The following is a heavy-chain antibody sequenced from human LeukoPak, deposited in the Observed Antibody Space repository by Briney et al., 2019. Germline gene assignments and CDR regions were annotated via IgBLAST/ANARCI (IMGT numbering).Heavy chain of an antibody. CDR1: GLTFGDYL. CDR2: ISGGTT. D-gene: IGHD6-19*01. V-gene: IGHV3-49*03. J-gene: IGHJ4*02. Sequence: GGSLRLSCTASGLTFGDYLMSWFRQAPGKGLEWIGFISGGTTEYAASVKGRFTISRDDSTSIAYLQMNSLTTEDTAVYYCSRGSGWLSVYWGQGTLVTVSS. CDR3: SRGSGWLSVY.